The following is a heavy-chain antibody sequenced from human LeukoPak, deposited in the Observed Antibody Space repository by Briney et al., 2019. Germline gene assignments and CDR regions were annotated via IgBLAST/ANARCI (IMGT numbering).Heavy chain of an antibody. J-gene: IGHJ4*02. D-gene: IGHD4-23*01. Sequence: ASVKVSCKASGGTFSSYAISWVRQAPGQGLEWMGGTIPIFGTANYAQKFQGRVTITTDESTSTAYMELSSLRSEDTAVYYCASGPDYGGNSDWGQGTLVTVSS. V-gene: IGHV1-69*05. CDR3: ASGPDYGGNSD. CDR2: TIPIFGTA. CDR1: GGTFSSYA.